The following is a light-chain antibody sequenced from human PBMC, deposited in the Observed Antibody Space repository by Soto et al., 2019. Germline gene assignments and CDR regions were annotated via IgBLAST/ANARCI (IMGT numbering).Light chain of an antibody. CDR2: KAS. V-gene: IGKV1-5*03. CDR1: QSISSW. Sequence: IQMTXXXSTXSXXVGDXVTITCRASQSISSWLAWYQQKPGKAPKLLIYKASSLESGVPSRXXXXXXXXXXXXTISSLQPDDFATYYCQQYNSYWTFGQGTKVEIK. CDR3: QQYNSYWT. J-gene: IGKJ1*01.